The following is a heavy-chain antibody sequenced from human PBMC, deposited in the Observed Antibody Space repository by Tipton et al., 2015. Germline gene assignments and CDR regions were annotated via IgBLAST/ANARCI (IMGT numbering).Heavy chain of an antibody. Sequence: TLSLTCTVSGTSIFTTSYFWGWIRQPPGKGLEFIALINYSGTTYHNPSLRSRVTVSADTSKNQLSLKLISVTAADTALYYCVRHKTHSDYFDPWGQGTLVTVSS. CDR1: GTSIFTTSYF. V-gene: IGHV4-39*01. D-gene: IGHD6-25*01. J-gene: IGHJ5*02. CDR2: INYSGTT. CDR3: VRHKTHSDYFDP.